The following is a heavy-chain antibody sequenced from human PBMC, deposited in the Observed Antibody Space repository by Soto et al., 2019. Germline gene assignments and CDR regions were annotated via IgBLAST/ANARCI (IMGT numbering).Heavy chain of an antibody. CDR3: ARNGYTYGMDV. V-gene: IGHV4-31*03. CDR1: GGSTSSGGFY. CDR2: IYYSGIS. D-gene: IGHD5-18*01. Sequence: SETLSLTCTVSGGSTSSGGFYWSWIRQHPGKGLEWIGYIYYSGISYYNPSLKSRVSISLDTSRNQFSMTLNSVTAADTAVYYCARNGYTYGMDVWGQGATVTVSS. J-gene: IGHJ6*02.